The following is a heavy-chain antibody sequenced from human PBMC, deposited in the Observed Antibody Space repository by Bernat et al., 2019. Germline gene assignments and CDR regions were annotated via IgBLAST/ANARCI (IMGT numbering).Heavy chain of an antibody. CDR3: AKRQAVAGTDYFDY. Sequence: QVQLVESGGGVVQPGGSLRLSCAASGFTFSSYGMHWVRQAPGKGLEWVAFIRYDGSNKYYADSVKSRFTITRENSKNTLYLQMDSMRAEDTAVYYCAKRQAVAGTDYFDYWGQGTLVTVSS. J-gene: IGHJ4*02. CDR2: IRYDGSNK. V-gene: IGHV3-30*02. D-gene: IGHD6-19*01. CDR1: GFTFSSYG.